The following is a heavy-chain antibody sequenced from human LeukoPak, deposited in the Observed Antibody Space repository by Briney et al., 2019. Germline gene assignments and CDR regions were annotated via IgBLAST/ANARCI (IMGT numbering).Heavy chain of an antibody. Sequence: GASVKVSCKASGYTFTGYYMHWVRQAPGQGLEWMGWINPNSGGTNYAQKFQGRVTMTWDTSISTAYMELSRLRSDDTAVYYCARVLSERSEWAIDYWGQGTLVTVSS. CDR3: ARVLSERSEWAIDY. CDR1: GYTFTGYY. D-gene: IGHD1-1*01. CDR2: INPNSGGT. V-gene: IGHV1-2*02. J-gene: IGHJ4*02.